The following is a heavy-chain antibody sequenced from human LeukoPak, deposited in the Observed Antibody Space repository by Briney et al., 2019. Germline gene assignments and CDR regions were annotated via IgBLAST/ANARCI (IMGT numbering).Heavy chain of an antibody. V-gene: IGHV3-23*01. CDR3: ARKHEQYSCDI. CDR1: GFTFSSYA. D-gene: IGHD1/OR15-1a*01. J-gene: IGHJ3*02. Sequence: GGSLRLSCAASGFTFSSYAMGWVSPAPGEGLEWVSAISGSGGSTYYADSVKGRFTLSRDKSKHTLYLQVNSLRAEETAVYDCARKHEQYSCDIGARGTLVSVSS. CDR2: ISGSGGST.